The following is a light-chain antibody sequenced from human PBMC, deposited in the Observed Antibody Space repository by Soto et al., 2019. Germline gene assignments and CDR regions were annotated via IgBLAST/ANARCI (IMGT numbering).Light chain of an antibody. CDR2: EVS. V-gene: IGLV2-14*01. CDR1: SSDVGGYKY. Sequence: QSALTQPASVSGSLGQSITISCTGTSSDVGGYKYVSWYQQHPGKAPKLMIYEVSNRPSGVSNRFSGSKSGNTASLTISRLQAEDEADYYCSSYAGSNNFEVFGTGTKGTVL. CDR3: SSYAGSNNFEV. J-gene: IGLJ1*01.